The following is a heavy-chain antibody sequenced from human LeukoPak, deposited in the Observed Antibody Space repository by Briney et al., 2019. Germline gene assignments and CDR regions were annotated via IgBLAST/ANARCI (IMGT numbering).Heavy chain of an antibody. Sequence: SETLSLTCAVYGGSFSGYYWSWIRQPPGKGLEWIGEINHSGSTNYNPSLKSRVTISVDTSKNQFSLKLSSVTAADTAVYYCARDRLYYYDTGYFDLWGRGTLVTVSS. D-gene: IGHD3-22*01. V-gene: IGHV4-34*01. CDR2: INHSGST. CDR1: GGSFSGYY. J-gene: IGHJ2*01. CDR3: ARDRLYYYDTGYFDL.